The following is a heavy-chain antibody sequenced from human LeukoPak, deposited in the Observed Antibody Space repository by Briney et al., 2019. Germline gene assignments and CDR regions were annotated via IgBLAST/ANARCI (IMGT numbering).Heavy chain of an antibody. V-gene: IGHV4-39*01. J-gene: IGHJ2*01. D-gene: IGHD6-13*01. Sequence: SETLSLTRTVSGGSISSSSYYWGWIRQPPGKGLEWIGSIYYSGSTYYNPSLKSRVTISVDTSKNQFSLKLSSVTAADTAVYYCARRKGISSSWSRYFDLWGRGTLVTVSS. CDR3: ARRKGISSSWSRYFDL. CDR2: IYYSGST. CDR1: GGSISSSSYY.